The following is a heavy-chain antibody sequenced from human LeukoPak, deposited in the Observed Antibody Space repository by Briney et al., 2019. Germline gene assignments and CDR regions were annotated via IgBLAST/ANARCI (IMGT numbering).Heavy chain of an antibody. J-gene: IGHJ5*02. CDR3: ARHDNYPGFGRGFDP. Sequence: SETLSLTCSVSGDSMSGYYWSWIRQPPGKGLEWIGYMYYSGTTSYNPSLKSRVTLSTDTSKNHFSLKLYSVTAAGTGVYYCARHDNYPGFGRGFDPWGQGFLVTVTS. CDR1: GDSMSGYY. V-gene: IGHV4-59*08. D-gene: IGHD1-14*01. CDR2: MYYSGTT.